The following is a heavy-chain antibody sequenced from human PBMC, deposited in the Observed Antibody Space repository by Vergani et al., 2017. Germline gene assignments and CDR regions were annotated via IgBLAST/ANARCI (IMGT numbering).Heavy chain of an antibody. Sequence: QVQLVQSGAEVKKPGSSVKVSCKASGGTFSSYAISWVRQAPGQGLEWMGGIIPIFGTANYAQKFQGRVTITADESTSTAYMELSSLRSEDTAVSYCARADRDIVVVPAAFYFDYWGQGTLVTVSS. CDR3: ARADRDIVVVPAAFYFDY. J-gene: IGHJ4*02. V-gene: IGHV1-69*01. D-gene: IGHD2-2*01. CDR1: GGTFSSYA. CDR2: IIPIFGTA.